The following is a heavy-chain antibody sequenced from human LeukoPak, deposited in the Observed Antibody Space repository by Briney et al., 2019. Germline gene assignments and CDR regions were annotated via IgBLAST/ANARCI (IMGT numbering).Heavy chain of an antibody. CDR1: GGSISSGGYY. D-gene: IGHD3-10*01. J-gene: IGHJ3*02. CDR3: ARGGFGELTTGNDAFDI. Sequence: SETLSLTCTVSGGSISSGGYYWSWIRQHPGKGLEWIGYIYYSGSTYYNPSLKSRVTISVDTSKNQFSLKLSSVTAADTAVYYCARGGFGELTTGNDAFDIWGQGTMVTVSS. V-gene: IGHV4-31*03. CDR2: IYYSGST.